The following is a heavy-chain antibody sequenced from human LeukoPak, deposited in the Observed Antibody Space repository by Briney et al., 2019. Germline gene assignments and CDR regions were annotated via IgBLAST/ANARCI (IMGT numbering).Heavy chain of an antibody. CDR2: IYTGGST. J-gene: IGHJ6*03. V-gene: IGHV3-53*01. CDR1: GFTVSSNY. CDR3: ARVYYDFLGNWNYYYYMDV. D-gene: IGHD3-3*01. Sequence: GGSLRLSCAASGFTVSSNYMSWVRQAPGKGLEWVSVIYTGGSTYYTDSVKGRFTISRDNSKNTLYLQMNSLRAEDTAVYYCARVYYDFLGNWNYYYYMDVWGKGTTVTVSS.